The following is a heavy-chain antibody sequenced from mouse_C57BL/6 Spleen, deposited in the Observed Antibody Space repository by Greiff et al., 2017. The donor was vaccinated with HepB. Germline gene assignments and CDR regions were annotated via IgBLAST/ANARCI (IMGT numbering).Heavy chain of an antibody. CDR1: GYTFTSYW. Sequence: QVQLQQPGAELVRPGSSVKLSCKASGYTFTSYWMHWVKQRTIQGLEWIGNIDPYDSDTNYNQKFKDKATLTVDKSSSTAYLQLSSLTSEDSAVYYCARDNGRGALDYWGQGASVTVSS. V-gene: IGHV1-52*01. D-gene: IGHD1-2*01. CDR2: IDPYDSDT. CDR3: ARDNGRGALDY. J-gene: IGHJ4*01.